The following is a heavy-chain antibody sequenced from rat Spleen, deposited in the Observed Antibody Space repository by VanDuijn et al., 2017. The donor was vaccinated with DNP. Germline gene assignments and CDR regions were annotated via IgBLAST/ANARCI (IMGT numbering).Heavy chain of an antibody. Sequence: QVQLKESGPGLVQPSQTLSLTCTVSGFSLTNYHVNWVRQPPGKGLEWMGRIQSGGNTDYNSVLKSRLSISRDTSKGQVFLKMNSVQTEDTAIYFCARHYTYWGPGTMVTVSS. CDR1: GFSLTNYH. J-gene: IGHJ1*01. CDR2: IQSGGNT. V-gene: IGHV2-27*01. D-gene: IGHD2-5*01. CDR3: ARHYTY.